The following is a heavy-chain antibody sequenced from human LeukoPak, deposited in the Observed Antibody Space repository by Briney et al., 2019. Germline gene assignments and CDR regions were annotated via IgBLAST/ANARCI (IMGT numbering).Heavy chain of an antibody. CDR2: IWYDGSNK. D-gene: IGHD3-3*01. J-gene: IGHJ4*02. CDR1: GFTLSNYG. Sequence: GGSLRLSCAASGFTLSNYGMHWVRQAPGKGLEWVAVIWYDGSNKYYADSVKGRFTISRDNSKNTLYLQMNSLRAEDTAVYYCAKDRGAQYYDFWSGYYTGPDYWGQGTLVTVSS. V-gene: IGHV3-30*02. CDR3: AKDRGAQYYDFWSGYYTGPDY.